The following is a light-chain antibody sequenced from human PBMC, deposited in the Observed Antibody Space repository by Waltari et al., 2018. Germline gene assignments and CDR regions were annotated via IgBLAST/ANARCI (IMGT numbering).Light chain of an antibody. V-gene: IGKV1-6*01. CDR1: QGIRND. Sequence: AIQMTQSPSSLSASVGDRVTITCRASQGIRNDLGWYQQKPGKAPKLLFYAATSLQSGVPSRFSGSGSGTDFTLTISSLQPEDFATYYCLQDYNYPLTFGGGTKVEIK. CDR2: AAT. J-gene: IGKJ4*01. CDR3: LQDYNYPLT.